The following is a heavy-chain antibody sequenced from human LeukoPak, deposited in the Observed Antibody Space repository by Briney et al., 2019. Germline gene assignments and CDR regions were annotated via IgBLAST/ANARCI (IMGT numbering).Heavy chain of an antibody. Sequence: SETLSLTCTVSGASISSYYWSWIRQPPGKGLEWIGYIYNSGSTNYNPSLKSRVTISVDTSKNQFSLKLTSVTAADTAVYFCARHVPTPYYGTSGPFDYWGQGTLVTVSS. V-gene: IGHV4-59*08. D-gene: IGHD3-22*01. CDR3: ARHVPTPYYGTSGPFDY. CDR2: IYNSGST. J-gene: IGHJ4*02. CDR1: GASISSYY.